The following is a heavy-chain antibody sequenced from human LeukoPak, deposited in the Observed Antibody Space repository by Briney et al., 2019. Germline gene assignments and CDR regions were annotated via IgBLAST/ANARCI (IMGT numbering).Heavy chain of an antibody. CDR1: GGSISSYY. CDR2: IYYSGST. J-gene: IGHJ5*02. Sequence: SETLSLTCTVSGGSISSYYWSWIRQHPGKGLEWIGYIYYSGSTYYNPSLKSRVTISVDTSKNQFSLKLSSVTAADTAVYYCAVTEWGYWFDPWGQGTLVTVSS. D-gene: IGHD2-15*01. V-gene: IGHV4-59*06. CDR3: AVTEWGYWFDP.